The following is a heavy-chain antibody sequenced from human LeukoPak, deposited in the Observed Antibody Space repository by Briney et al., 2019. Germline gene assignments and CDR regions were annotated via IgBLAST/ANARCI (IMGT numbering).Heavy chain of an antibody. V-gene: IGHV1-24*01. D-gene: IGHD4-17*01. Sequence: ASVKVSCKASGYTFTSYGISWVRQAPGKGLEWMGGFDPEDGETIYAQKFQGRVTMTEDTSTDTAYMELSSLRSEDTAVYYCATGAYGRRYFDYWGQGTLVTVSS. CDR2: FDPEDGET. CDR3: ATGAYGRRYFDY. CDR1: GYTFTSYG. J-gene: IGHJ4*02.